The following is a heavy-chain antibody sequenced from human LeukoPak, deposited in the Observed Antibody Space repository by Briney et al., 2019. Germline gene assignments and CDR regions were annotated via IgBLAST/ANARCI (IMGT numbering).Heavy chain of an antibody. D-gene: IGHD5-24*01. CDR2: SRDKGNRYTT. CDR3: ARDNSVRDEAWWFNP. V-gene: IGHV3-72*01. Sequence: PGGSLTLSCVASGFPFSAYAMSWVRQAPGKGLEWVGRSRDKGNRYTTAYAASVRGRFTISRDDSKDSLYLQMNSLKIEDTAVYYCARDNSVRDEAWWFNPWGQGTLVTVSS. J-gene: IGHJ5*02. CDR1: GFPFSAYA.